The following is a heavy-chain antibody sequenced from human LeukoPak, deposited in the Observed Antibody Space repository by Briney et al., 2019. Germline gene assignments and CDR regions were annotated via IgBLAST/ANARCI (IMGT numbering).Heavy chain of an antibody. D-gene: IGHD1-1*01. J-gene: IGHJ4*02. Sequence: ASVKVSRKASGYTFINYHIHWVRQAPGQGLEWMGVINPSRGRTTYAQKFQGRVTMTRDTSTSTVYMELSSLRSEDTAVYYCARELRRGGKQLGDYFDYWGQGTLVTVSS. V-gene: IGHV1-46*01. CDR2: INPSRGRT. CDR3: ARELRRGGKQLGDYFDY. CDR1: GYTFINYH.